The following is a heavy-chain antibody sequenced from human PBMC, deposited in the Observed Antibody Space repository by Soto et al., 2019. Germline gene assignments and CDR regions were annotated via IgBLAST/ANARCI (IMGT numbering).Heavy chain of an antibody. V-gene: IGHV3-30*01. CDR3: ARGNLDV. D-gene: IGHD1-7*01. J-gene: IGHJ6*02. Sequence: SVKGRFTISRDNSKNTVYLQMNSLRTEDTAVYYCARGNLDVWGQGTTVTVPS.